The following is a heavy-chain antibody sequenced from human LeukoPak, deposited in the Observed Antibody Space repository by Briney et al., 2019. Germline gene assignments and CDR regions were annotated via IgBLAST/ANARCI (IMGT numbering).Heavy chain of an antibody. CDR2: IYSGGST. V-gene: IGHV3-66*01. Sequence: GGSLRLSCAASGFTVSSNYMSWVRQAPGKGLEWVSVIYSGGSTYYADSVKGRFTISRDNSKNTLYLQMNSLRAEDTAVYYCARDRLPPGYYYGVDVWGQGTTVTVSS. D-gene: IGHD1-14*01. J-gene: IGHJ6*02. CDR3: ARDRLPPGYYYGVDV. CDR1: GFTVSSNY.